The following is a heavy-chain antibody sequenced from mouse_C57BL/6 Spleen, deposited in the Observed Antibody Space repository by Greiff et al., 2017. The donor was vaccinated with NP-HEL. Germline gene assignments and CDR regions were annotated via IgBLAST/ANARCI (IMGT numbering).Heavy chain of an antibody. V-gene: IGHV1-64*01. CDR1: GYTFTSYW. Sequence: VQLQQPEAELVKPGASVKLSCKASGYTFTSYWMHWVKQRPGQGLEWIGMIHPNSGSTNYNEKFKSKATLTVDKSSSTAYMQLSSLTSEDSAVYYCAREGYDYPFAYWGQGTLVTVSA. CDR3: AREGYDYPFAY. CDR2: IHPNSGST. D-gene: IGHD2-4*01. J-gene: IGHJ3*01.